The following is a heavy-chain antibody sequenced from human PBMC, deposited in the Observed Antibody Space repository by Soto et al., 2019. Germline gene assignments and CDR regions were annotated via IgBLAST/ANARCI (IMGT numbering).Heavy chain of an antibody. CDR1: GGTFSSYT. CDR2: IIPILGIA. CDR3: AVVSTTVTTKQGAVDY. V-gene: IGHV1-69*02. J-gene: IGHJ4*02. D-gene: IGHD4-17*01. Sequence: QVHLVQSGAEVKKPGSSVKVSCKASGGTFSSYTISWVRQAPGQGLEWMGRIIPILGIANYAQKFQGRVTITADKSTSTAYMELSSLRTEDTAVYYCAVVSTTVTTKQGAVDYWGQGTLVTVSS.